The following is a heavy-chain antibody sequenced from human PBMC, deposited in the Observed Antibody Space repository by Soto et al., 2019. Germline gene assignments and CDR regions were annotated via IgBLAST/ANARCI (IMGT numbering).Heavy chain of an antibody. D-gene: IGHD1-26*01. J-gene: IGHJ4*02. CDR1: GFSFSGYS. V-gene: IGHV3-21*01. Sequence: EVQLLESGGGLVKPGGSLRLSCAASGFSFSGYSMVWVRQAPGKGLEWVATTEYSGGDRSYTNSVRGRFTISRDDATNSVYLQMNSLRAEDTAVYYCARSTGAWDTNLDSWGQGTLVIVSS. CDR2: TEYSGGDR. CDR3: ARSTGAWDTNLDS.